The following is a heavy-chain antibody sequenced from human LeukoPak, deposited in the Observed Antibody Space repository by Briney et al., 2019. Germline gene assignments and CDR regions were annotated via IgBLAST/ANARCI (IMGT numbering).Heavy chain of an antibody. CDR1: GGSISSSTYY. CDR3: ARAEKDIVLMVYATGFDY. D-gene: IGHD2-8*01. V-gene: IGHV4-39*07. CDR2: IYYSGST. J-gene: IGHJ4*02. Sequence: PSETLSLTCTVSGGSISSSTYYWAWVRQPPGKGLEWIASIYYSGSTYYNPSLKSRVTISVDTSKNQFSLKLSSVTAADTAVYYCARAEKDIVLMVYATGFDYWGQGTLVTVSS.